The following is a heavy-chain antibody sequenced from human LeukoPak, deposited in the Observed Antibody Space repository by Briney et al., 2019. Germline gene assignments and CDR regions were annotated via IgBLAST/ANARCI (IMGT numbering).Heavy chain of an antibody. D-gene: IGHD4-11*01. CDR3: ANAPGDYPDYYYYGMDV. CDR2: ISGSGGST. V-gene: IGHV3-23*01. Sequence: TGWSLRVDCPAGGLTFSSSAMIWVRQAPGKGLEWVSAISGSGGSTYYADSVKGRFTISRDNSKNTLYLQMNSLRAEDTAVYYCANAPGDYPDYYYYGMDVWGQGTTVTVSS. J-gene: IGHJ6*02. CDR1: GLTFSSSA.